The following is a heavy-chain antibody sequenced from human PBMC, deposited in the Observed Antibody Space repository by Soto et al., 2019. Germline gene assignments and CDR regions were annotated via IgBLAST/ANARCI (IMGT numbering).Heavy chain of an antibody. CDR1: GFTFSDYY. D-gene: IGHD2-21*01. CDR2: IRSSGSTI. Sequence: QVQLVESGGGLVKPGGSLRLSCAASGFTFSDYYRSWIRQAPGTGLEWVSYIRSSGSTIYYEDSVTGLFTISRDNAKNSLYLQMNSLIAEDTAVYYCASHRLWITYVMDVWGQGTTVTVS. CDR3: ASHRLWITYVMDV. J-gene: IGHJ6*02. V-gene: IGHV3-11*01.